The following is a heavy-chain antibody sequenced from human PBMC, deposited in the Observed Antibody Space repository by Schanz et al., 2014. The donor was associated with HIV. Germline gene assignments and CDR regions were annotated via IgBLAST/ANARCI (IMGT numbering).Heavy chain of an antibody. V-gene: IGHV3-33*06. Sequence: QVQLVESGGGVVQPGRSLRLSCAASRFTFSTYGMHWVRQAPGKGLEWVALIWYDGTNKYYAVSVKGRFTISRDTFKNTVYLQMNSLRSEDTAVYYCAKASESIFGVEGLDFWGQGTLVIVSS. CDR1: RFTFSTYG. D-gene: IGHD3-3*01. J-gene: IGHJ4*02. CDR3: AKASESIFGVEGLDF. CDR2: IWYDGTNK.